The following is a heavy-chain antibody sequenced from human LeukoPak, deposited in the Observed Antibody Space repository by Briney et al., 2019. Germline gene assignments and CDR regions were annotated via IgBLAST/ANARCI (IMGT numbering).Heavy chain of an antibody. J-gene: IGHJ4*02. D-gene: IGHD3-16*02. CDR3: ARVMITFGGVIVDY. CDR2: INHSGST. Sequence: SETLSLTCAVYGGSFSGYYWGWIRQPPGKGLEWIGEINHSGSTNYNPSLKSRVTISVDTSKNQFSLKLSSVTAADTAVYYCARVMITFGGVIVDYWGQGTLVTVSS. V-gene: IGHV4-34*01. CDR1: GGSFSGYY.